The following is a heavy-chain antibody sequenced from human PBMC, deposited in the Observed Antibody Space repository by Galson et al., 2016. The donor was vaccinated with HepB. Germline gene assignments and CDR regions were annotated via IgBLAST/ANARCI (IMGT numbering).Heavy chain of an antibody. V-gene: IGHV3-23*01. D-gene: IGHD3-3*01. CDR1: GFTFSSYV. Sequence: SLRLSCAASGFTFSSYVMSWVRQAPGKGLEWVSGISVSGGSTYYADSVKGRFIISRDNSKNKLYLQMNSLRAEDTAVFYCAKVHLEGGVYDLWNGYFAYWGQGTLVTVSS. CDR3: AKVHLEGGVYDLWNGYFAY. CDR2: ISVSGGST. J-gene: IGHJ4*02.